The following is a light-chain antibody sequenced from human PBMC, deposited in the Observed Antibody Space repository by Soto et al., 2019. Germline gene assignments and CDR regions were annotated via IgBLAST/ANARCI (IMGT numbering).Light chain of an antibody. Sequence: DIQMTQSPSTLSASVGDRVTITCRASQSISSWLAWYQQKPGKAPKPLIYDASSLESGVPSRFSGSGSGTEFTLTISSLQPDDFATYYCQHYNSYSVWTFGQGTKVDTK. CDR2: DAS. V-gene: IGKV1-5*01. CDR1: QSISSW. CDR3: QHYNSYSVWT. J-gene: IGKJ1*01.